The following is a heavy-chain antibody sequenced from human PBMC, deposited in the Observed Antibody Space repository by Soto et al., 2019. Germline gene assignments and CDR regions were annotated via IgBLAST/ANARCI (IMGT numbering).Heavy chain of an antibody. D-gene: IGHD2-2*01. Sequence: GASVKVSCKVSGYTLTELSMHWVRQAPGKGLEWMGGFDPEDGETIYAQKFQGRVTMTEDTSTDTAYMELSSLRSEDTAVYYCATPPYGSSRTSRYDYWGQGTLVTVSS. CDR1: GYTLTELS. CDR3: ATPPYGSSRTSRYDY. V-gene: IGHV1-24*01. CDR2: FDPEDGET. J-gene: IGHJ4*02.